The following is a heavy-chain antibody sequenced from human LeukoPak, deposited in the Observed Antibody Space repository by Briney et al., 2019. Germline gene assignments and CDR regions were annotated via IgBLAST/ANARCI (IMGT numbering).Heavy chain of an antibody. CDR2: IIPILGIA. CDR1: GGTFSSYA. D-gene: IGHD6-6*01. CDR3: ARGLWQQLVN. Sequence: SVKVSCKASGGTFSSYAISWVRQAPGQGLEWMGRIIPILGIANYAQKFQGRVTMTRNTSISTAYMELSSLRSEDTAVYYCARGLWQQLVNWGQGTLVTVSS. V-gene: IGHV1-69*04. J-gene: IGHJ4*02.